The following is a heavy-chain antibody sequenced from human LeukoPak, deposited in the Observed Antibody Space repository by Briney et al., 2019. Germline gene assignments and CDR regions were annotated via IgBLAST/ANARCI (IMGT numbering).Heavy chain of an antibody. CDR2: ISPTGSTT. CDR3: ARGPSSNWSGLDF. Sequence: GRSLRLSCAASGFSFSGHWMHWARQLPGKGLVWVSRISPTGSTTSYADSVKGRFTVSRDNAKNTLYLQVNNLRAEDTAVYYCARGPSSNWSGLDFWGQGTLLTVSS. J-gene: IGHJ4*02. CDR1: GFSFSGHW. D-gene: IGHD6-13*01. V-gene: IGHV3-74*01.